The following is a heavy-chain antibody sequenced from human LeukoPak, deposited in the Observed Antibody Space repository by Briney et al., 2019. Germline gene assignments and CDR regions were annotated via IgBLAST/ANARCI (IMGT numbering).Heavy chain of an antibody. CDR3: AKAWYSSGWYGY. J-gene: IGHJ4*02. CDR2: IRYDGSNK. CDR1: GFTFSSYG. Sequence: GGSLRLSCAASGFTFSSYGMHWVRQAPGKGLEWVAFIRYDGSNKYYADSVKGRFTISRDNSKNTLYLQMNSLRAEDAAVYYCAKAWYSSGWYGYWGQGTLVTVSS. V-gene: IGHV3-30*02. D-gene: IGHD6-19*01.